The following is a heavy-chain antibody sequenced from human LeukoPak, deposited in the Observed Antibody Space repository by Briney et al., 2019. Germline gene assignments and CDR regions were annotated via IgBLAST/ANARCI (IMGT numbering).Heavy chain of an antibody. Sequence: GGSLRLSCAASGFTLNSYAMNWVRQAPGKGLEWVSSISGTGGSVYYAVSVKGRFTISRDHSKNILYLQMSSLRAEDTAVYYCVKDESGYFDYWGQGTLVTVSS. CDR3: VKDESGYFDY. D-gene: IGHD2-8*02. V-gene: IGHV3-23*01. CDR2: ISGTGGSV. CDR1: GFTLNSYA. J-gene: IGHJ4*02.